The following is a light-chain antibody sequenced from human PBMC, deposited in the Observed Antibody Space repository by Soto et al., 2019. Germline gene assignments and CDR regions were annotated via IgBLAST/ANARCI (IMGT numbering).Light chain of an antibody. J-gene: IGLJ2*01. CDR3: ALWDDSRNRVV. CDR2: GNG. CDR1: SSNIGGHS. V-gene: IGLV1-44*01. Sequence: QSVLTQPPSVSGTPGQRVIISCSGGSSNIGGHSVNWYQQLPGTAPKLLIHGNGQRPSGVPNRFSGSKSGTSGSLAISGLQSEDEADYYCALWDDSRNRVVFGGGTKLTVL.